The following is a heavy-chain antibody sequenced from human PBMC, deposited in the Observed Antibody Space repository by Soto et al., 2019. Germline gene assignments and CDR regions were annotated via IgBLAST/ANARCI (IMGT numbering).Heavy chain of an antibody. D-gene: IGHD3-22*01. J-gene: IGHJ4*02. Sequence: PGEPLKISCKASGYIFADYWVAWVRQMPGKGLEWMGIIYPGDSDTRYSPSFQGQVTISADKSTSTAYLQWSSLKASDSAIYYCARQLDIFGYFYNYWGEGTMVTV. CDR1: GYIFADYW. CDR3: ARQLDIFGYFYNY. CDR2: IYPGDSDT. V-gene: IGHV5-51*01.